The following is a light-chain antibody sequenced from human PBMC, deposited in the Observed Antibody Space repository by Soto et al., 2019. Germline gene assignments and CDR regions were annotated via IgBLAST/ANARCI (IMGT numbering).Light chain of an antibody. CDR1: QSLPTS. CDR3: QQYKNWPPEYT. Sequence: EIVMTQSPATLSVSPGERVTLSCRASQSLPTSLAWYQQKPGRAPRLLIYHSSTRATGVPARFSGSGSGTDFTLTISSLQTEDFAVYYCQQYKNWPPEYTFGQGTKLDIK. J-gene: IGKJ2*01. V-gene: IGKV3D-15*01. CDR2: HSS.